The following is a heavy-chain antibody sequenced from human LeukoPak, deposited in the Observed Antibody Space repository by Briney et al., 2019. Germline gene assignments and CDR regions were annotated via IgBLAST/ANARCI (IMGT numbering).Heavy chain of an antibody. V-gene: IGHV3-66*02. CDR1: GLTVSSNY. D-gene: IGHD5-18*01. CDR3: ARVTAMVLKYYYYMDV. Sequence: GGSLRPSCAASGLTVSSNYMSWVSQAPGNGMGWASDIYSGGSTYYADSVKARFTISRDNSKNTLYLQMNSLRAEDTAVYYCARVTAMVLKYYYYMDVWGKGTTVTVSS. CDR2: IYSGGST. J-gene: IGHJ6*03.